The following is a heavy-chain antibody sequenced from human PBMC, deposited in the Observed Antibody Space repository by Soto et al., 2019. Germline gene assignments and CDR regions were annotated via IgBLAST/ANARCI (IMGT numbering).Heavy chain of an antibody. Sequence: SETLSLTCTVSGGSISSYYWSWIRQPPGKGLEWIGYIYYSGSTNYNPSLKSRVTISVDTSKNQFSLKLSSVTAADTAVYYCARHVRRTWWFDPWGQGTLVTVSS. CDR3: ARHVRRTWWFDP. CDR1: GGSISSYY. V-gene: IGHV4-59*08. D-gene: IGHD1-1*01. CDR2: IYYSGST. J-gene: IGHJ5*02.